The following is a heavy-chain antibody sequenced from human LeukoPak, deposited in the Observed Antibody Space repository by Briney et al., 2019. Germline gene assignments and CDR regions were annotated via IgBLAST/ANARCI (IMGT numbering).Heavy chain of an antibody. Sequence: ASVKVSCKVSGYTLTELSMHWVRQAPGKGLEWMGGFDPEGGETIYAQKFQGRVTMTEDTSTDTAYMELSSLRSEDTAVYYCARGFYARGQGYYYYYYMDVWGEGTTVTVSS. J-gene: IGHJ6*03. V-gene: IGHV1-24*01. CDR3: ARGFYARGQGYYYYYYMDV. CDR2: FDPEGGET. CDR1: GYTLTELS. D-gene: IGHD3-16*01.